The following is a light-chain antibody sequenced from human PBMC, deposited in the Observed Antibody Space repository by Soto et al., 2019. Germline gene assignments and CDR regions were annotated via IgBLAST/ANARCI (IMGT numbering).Light chain of an antibody. CDR1: QAFGNY. Sequence: DIQMTQSPSSLSASVGDRVTITCRASQAFGNYLAWYQQKPGKLPNLLIYDASTLQSGVPSRFSGSGSGTEFTLTISSLQPEDGATSDGQKYNSAPFTFGPGTKVDIK. CDR3: QKYNSAPFT. V-gene: IGKV1-27*01. CDR2: DAS. J-gene: IGKJ3*01.